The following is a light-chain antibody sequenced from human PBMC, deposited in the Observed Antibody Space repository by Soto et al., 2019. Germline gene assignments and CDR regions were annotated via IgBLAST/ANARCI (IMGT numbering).Light chain of an antibody. CDR1: QSVSNN. CDR2: GAS. V-gene: IGKV3-15*01. CDR3: QQYTNWPPLP. J-gene: IGKJ3*01. Sequence: EVVLTQYKSTLSLSPGERATLSCRASQSVSNNYLAWYQQKPGQAPRLLIYGASTRAPGLPSRVSGSGSGTEFTLTISSLQSEDFAVYYCQQYTNWPPLPFGGGAKAAIK.